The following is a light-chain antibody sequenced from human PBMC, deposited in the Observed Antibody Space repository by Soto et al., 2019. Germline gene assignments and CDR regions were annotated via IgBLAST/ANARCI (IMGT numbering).Light chain of an antibody. Sequence: DVVMTQSPLSLSVTLGQPASISCRSSQGLVYSDGNTFLNWFHQRPGQSPRRLIYQVSNRGSGVPDRFSGSGSGNDYTMTISREEAEDVGIYFCVQGTHWPWTFGQGTKVEIK. CDR3: VQGTHWPWT. J-gene: IGKJ1*01. V-gene: IGKV2-30*01. CDR1: QGLVYSDGNTF. CDR2: QVS.